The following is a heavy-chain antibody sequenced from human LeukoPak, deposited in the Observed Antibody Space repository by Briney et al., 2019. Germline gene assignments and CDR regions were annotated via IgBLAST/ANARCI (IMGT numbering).Heavy chain of an antibody. D-gene: IGHD3-10*01. V-gene: IGHV3-30-3*01. CDR1: GFTFSSYA. Sequence: GGSLRLSCAASGFTFSSYAMHWVRQAPGKGLEWVAVISYDGSNKYYADSVKGRFTNSRDNSKNTLYLQMNSLRAEDTAVYYCAKELTLESYGSGSYYYYYGMDVWGQGTTVTVSS. J-gene: IGHJ6*02. CDR2: ISYDGSNK. CDR3: AKELTLESYGSGSYYYYYGMDV.